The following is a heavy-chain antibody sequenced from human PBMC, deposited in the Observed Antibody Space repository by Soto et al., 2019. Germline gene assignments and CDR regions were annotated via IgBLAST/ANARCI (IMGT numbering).Heavy chain of an antibody. CDR3: AREAGSSSWPPYYYYGMDV. CDR1: GGSISSYY. V-gene: IGHV4-59*12. D-gene: IGHD6-13*01. CDR2: IYYSGST. Sequence: PSETLSLTCTVSGGSISSYYWSWIRQPPGKGLEWIGYIYYSGSTYYNPSLKSRVTISVDTSKNQFSLKLSSVTAADTAVYYCAREAGSSSWPPYYYYGMDVWGQGTTVTVSS. J-gene: IGHJ6*02.